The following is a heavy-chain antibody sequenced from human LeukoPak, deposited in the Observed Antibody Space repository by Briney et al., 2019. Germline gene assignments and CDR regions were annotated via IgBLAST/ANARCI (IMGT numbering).Heavy chain of an antibody. D-gene: IGHD5-18*01. J-gene: IGHJ4*02. Sequence: SETLSLTCAVSGYSISSGYYWGWIRQPPGKGLEWIGSIYHSGSTYYNPPLKSRVTISVDTSKNQFSLKLSSVTAADTAVYYCARYPLNSYGPEVIYWGQGTLVTVSS. CDR1: GYSISSGYY. V-gene: IGHV4-38-2*01. CDR3: ARYPLNSYGPEVIY. CDR2: IYHSGST.